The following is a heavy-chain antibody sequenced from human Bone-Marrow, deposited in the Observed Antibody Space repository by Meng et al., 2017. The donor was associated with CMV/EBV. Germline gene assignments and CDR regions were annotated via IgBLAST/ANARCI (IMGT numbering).Heavy chain of an antibody. CDR3: ARDPGIAVAGLYNWFDP. J-gene: IGHJ5*02. Sequence: SETLSLTCAVYGGSFSAYYWSWIRQPPGKGLEWIGEINHSGSTNYNPSLKSRVTISADTSKNQFSLKLSSVTAADTAVYYCARDPGIAVAGLYNWFDPWGQGTLVTVSS. D-gene: IGHD6-19*01. CDR1: GGSFSAYY. CDR2: INHSGST. V-gene: IGHV4-34*01.